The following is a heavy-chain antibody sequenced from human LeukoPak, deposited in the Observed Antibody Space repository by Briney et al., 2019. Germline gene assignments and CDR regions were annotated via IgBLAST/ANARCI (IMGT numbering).Heavy chain of an antibody. V-gene: IGHV3-9*01. CDR1: GFRFDDYG. D-gene: IGHD5-18*01. J-gene: IGHJ4*02. Sequence: GGSLRLSCVGSGFRFDDYGMHWVRQAPGKGLEWVAGISWNSVTIEYGDSVKGRFTISRENARNSLFLQMNSLTVEDTALNYCAKSGPDTTMLHGFDKWGQGTLVAVPS. CDR2: ISWNSVTI. CDR3: AKSGPDTTMLHGFDK.